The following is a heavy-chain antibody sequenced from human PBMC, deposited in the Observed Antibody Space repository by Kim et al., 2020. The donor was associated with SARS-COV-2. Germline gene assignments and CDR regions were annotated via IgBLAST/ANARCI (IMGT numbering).Heavy chain of an antibody. J-gene: IGHJ4*02. D-gene: IGHD2-15*01. CDR3: AREDCSDSTCYY. Sequence: YADSVKCRFTIYRDNAQNLLYLQMNSLRAEEPAIYYCAREDCSDSTCYYWGQGALVTVSS. V-gene: IGHV3-11*04.